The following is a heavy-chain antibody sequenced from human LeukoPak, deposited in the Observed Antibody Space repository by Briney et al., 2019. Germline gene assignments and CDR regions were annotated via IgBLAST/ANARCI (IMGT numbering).Heavy chain of an antibody. V-gene: IGHV3-23*01. D-gene: IGHD1-1*01. CDR1: GFTFATYA. CDR3: ARDSAYNPLDY. J-gene: IGHJ4*02. CDR2: INSGGAT. Sequence: HPGGSLRLSCAASGFTFATYAMSWVRQAPGKGLEWVSLINSGGATYYADSVKGRFTISRDNSRNTQYLQMNSLRAEDTAVYYCARDSAYNPLDYWGQGILVTVSS.